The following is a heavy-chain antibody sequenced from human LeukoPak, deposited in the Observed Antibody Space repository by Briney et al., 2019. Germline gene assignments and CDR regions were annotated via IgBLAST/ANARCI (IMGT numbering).Heavy chain of an antibody. Sequence: SETLSLTCTVSGGSISSYYWSWLRQPPGKGLEWIGYIYYSGSTNYNPSLKSRVTISVDTSKNQFSLKLSSVTAADAALYYCASSYYDFWSGYTVDYCMDVWGKGTTVTVSS. CDR1: GGSISSYY. CDR3: ASSYYDFWSGYTVDYCMDV. V-gene: IGHV4-59*01. J-gene: IGHJ6*03. CDR2: IYYSGST. D-gene: IGHD3-3*01.